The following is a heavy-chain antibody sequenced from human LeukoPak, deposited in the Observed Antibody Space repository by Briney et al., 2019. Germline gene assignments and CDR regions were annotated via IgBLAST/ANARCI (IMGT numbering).Heavy chain of an antibody. CDR2: IMSKFDGGTT. J-gene: IGHJ4*02. D-gene: IGHD1-26*01. CDR1: GITFSEAW. V-gene: IGHV3-15*01. Sequence: GGSLRLSCAASGITFSEAWLSWVRQAPGKGLAWVGRIMSKFDGGTTDYAAPVKGRFTISRDDSTNTLYLQMNSLKIEDTAVYYCSSGTPVDYWGQGTLVTVSS. CDR3: SSGTPVDY.